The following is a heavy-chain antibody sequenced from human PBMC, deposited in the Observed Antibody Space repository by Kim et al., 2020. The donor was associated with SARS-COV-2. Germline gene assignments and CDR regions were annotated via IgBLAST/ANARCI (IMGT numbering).Heavy chain of an antibody. J-gene: IGHJ5*02. D-gene: IGHD6-19*01. Sequence: HPSLKSRVTISVDTSKNQCSLKLSSVTAADTAVYYCARRSRGIAVAIDPWGQGTLVTVSS. CDR3: ARRSRGIAVAIDP. V-gene: IGHV4-39*01.